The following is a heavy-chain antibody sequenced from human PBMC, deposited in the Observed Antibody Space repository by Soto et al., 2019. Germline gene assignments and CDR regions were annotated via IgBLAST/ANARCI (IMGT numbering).Heavy chain of an antibody. CDR3: ARGRGRPSIVATPLDAFDI. D-gene: IGHD5-12*01. J-gene: IGHJ3*02. CDR1: GGSFSGYY. CDR2: INHSGST. V-gene: IGHV4-34*01. Sequence: QVQLQQWGAGLLKPSETLSLTCAVYGGSFSGYYWSWIRQPPGKGLEWIGEINHSGSTNYNPSLKSRVTISVDTSKNQFSLKLSSVTAADTAVYYCARGRGRPSIVATPLDAFDIWGQGTMVTVSS.